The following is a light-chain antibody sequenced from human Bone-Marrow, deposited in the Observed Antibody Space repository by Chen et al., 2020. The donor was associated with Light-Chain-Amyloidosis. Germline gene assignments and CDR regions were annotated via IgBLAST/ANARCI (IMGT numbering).Light chain of an antibody. CDR3: SSYTITNTLV. V-gene: IGLV2-14*01. CDR2: EVT. J-gene: IGLJ1*01. Sequence: QSALTQPASVSGSPGQSITIPCPGTSSDVGGDNHVSWYQQHPDKAPKLMMYEVTNRPSWVPDRFSGSKSDNTASLTISGLQTEDEADYFCSSYTITNTLVFGSGTRVTVL. CDR1: SSDVGGDNH.